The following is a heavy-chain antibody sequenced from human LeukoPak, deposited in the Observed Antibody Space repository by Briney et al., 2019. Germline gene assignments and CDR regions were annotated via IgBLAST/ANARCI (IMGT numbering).Heavy chain of an antibody. D-gene: IGHD5-12*01. CDR3: AGDYNGYDCWWLDP. V-gene: IGHV4-4*07. CDR2: VFPSGDT. J-gene: IGHJ5*02. CDR1: GASISSSY. Sequence: SETLSLTCTVSGASISSSYWSWIRQSAGRLEWIGRVFPSGDTNYNPSFQGRVTMSIDMSKSQFSLKLRSVTAADTARYFCAGDYNGYDCWWLDPWGQGTLVTVSS.